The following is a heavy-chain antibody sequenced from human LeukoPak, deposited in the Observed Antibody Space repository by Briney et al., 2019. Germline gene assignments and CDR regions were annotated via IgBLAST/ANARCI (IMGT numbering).Heavy chain of an antibody. Sequence: ASVKVSCKASGYTFSTYDINWVRQAPGQGLEWMGWMNVNSGEAGYAQKFQGRVTMTRDTSTNTAYMEVSSLTSEDSAIYYCAGETILGAITGWFDPWGQGTLVIVSS. V-gene: IGHV1-8*01. J-gene: IGHJ5*02. D-gene: IGHD4/OR15-4a*01. CDR1: GYTFSTYD. CDR2: MNVNSGEA. CDR3: AGETILGAITGWFDP.